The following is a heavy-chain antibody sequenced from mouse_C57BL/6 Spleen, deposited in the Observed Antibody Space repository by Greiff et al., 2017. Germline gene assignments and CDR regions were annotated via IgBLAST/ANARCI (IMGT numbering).Heavy chain of an antibody. CDR2: ISDGGSYT. D-gene: IGHD2-3*01. V-gene: IGHV5-4*01. CDR3: AREMGEYYAMDH. J-gene: IGHJ4*01. Sequence: EVKLVESGGGLVKPGGSLKLSCAASGFTFSSYAMSWVRQTPEKRLEWVATISDGGSYTYYPDNVKGRFTISRDNAKNNLYLQMSHLKSEDTAMYYCAREMGEYYAMDHWGQGTSVTVSS. CDR1: GFTFSSYA.